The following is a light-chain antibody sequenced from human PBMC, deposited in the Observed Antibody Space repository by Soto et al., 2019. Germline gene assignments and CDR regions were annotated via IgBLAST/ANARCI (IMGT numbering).Light chain of an antibody. V-gene: IGLV2-14*01. CDR1: SSDVGGYNY. CDR2: EVS. J-gene: IGLJ2*01. CDR3: SSYTSSSTLVV. Sequence: QSVLTQPASVSGSPGQSITISCTGSSSDVGGYNYVSWYQQHPGKAPKLIIYEVSNRPSGVSNRFSGSKSGNTASLTISGLQAEDEADYYCSSYTSSSTLVVLGGGTKVTVL.